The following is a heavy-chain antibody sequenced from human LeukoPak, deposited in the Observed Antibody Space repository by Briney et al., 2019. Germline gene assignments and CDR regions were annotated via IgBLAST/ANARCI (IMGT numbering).Heavy chain of an antibody. J-gene: IGHJ4*02. V-gene: IGHV3-23*01. D-gene: IGHD3-22*01. Sequence: GGSLRLSCAASGFTFSSFAMSWVRQTPGKGLEWVSAISDSGSSTYYPDSVKGRFTISRDNSKNTLSLQMNSLRDEDTAVYYCARDADSSGYNFDYWGQGTLVTVSS. CDR2: ISDSGSST. CDR1: GFTFSSFA. CDR3: ARDADSSGYNFDY.